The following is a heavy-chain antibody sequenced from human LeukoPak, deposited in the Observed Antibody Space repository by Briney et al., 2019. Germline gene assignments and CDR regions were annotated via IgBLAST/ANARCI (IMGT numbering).Heavy chain of an antibody. CDR3: AKGEPDYDYVWGSYRYELDY. D-gene: IGHD3-16*02. Sequence: PGGSLRLSCAASGFIFNSYGMHWVRQAPGKGLEWVAFIRYDGSNKYYADSVKGRFTISRDNSKNTLYLQMNSLRAEDTAVYYCAKGEPDYDYVWGSYRYELDYWGQGTLVTVSS. CDR1: GFIFNSYG. J-gene: IGHJ4*02. V-gene: IGHV3-30*02. CDR2: IRYDGSNK.